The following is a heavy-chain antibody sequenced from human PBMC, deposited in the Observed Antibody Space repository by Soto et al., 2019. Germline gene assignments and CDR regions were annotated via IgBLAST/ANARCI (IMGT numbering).Heavy chain of an antibody. CDR1: GGTFSSYA. Sequence: QVQLVQSGAEVKKPGSSVKVSCKASGGTFSSYAISWVRQAPGQGLEWMGGIIPIFGTANYAQKFQGRGTITADESTSTAYMELSSLRAEDTAVYYCARGPGYYDSSGYFGPFDPWGQGTLVTVSS. V-gene: IGHV1-69*12. CDR2: IIPIFGTA. CDR3: ARGPGYYDSSGYFGPFDP. D-gene: IGHD3-22*01. J-gene: IGHJ5*02.